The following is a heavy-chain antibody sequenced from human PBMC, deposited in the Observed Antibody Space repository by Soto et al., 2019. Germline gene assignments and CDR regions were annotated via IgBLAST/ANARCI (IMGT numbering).Heavy chain of an antibody. CDR2: INAGNGNT. CDR1: GYTFTSYA. CDR3: ASSYYGSGNPKDYYYGMDV. J-gene: IGHJ6*02. D-gene: IGHD3-10*01. Sequence: QVQLVQSGAEVKKPGASVKVSCKASGYTFTSYAMHWVRPAPGQRLDGMGWINAGNGNTKYSQKFQGRVTITRDTSASTAYMELSSLRSEDTAVYYCASSYYGSGNPKDYYYGMDVWGQGTTVTVSS. V-gene: IGHV1-3*01.